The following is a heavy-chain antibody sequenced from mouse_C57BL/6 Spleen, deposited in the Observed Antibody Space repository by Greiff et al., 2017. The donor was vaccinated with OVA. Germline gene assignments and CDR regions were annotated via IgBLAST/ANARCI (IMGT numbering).Heavy chain of an antibody. CDR3: ARQNYLGAMDY. CDR1: GFTFSSYT. Sequence: DVHLVESGGGLVKPGGSLKLSCAASGFTFSSYTMSWVRQTPEKRLEWVATISGGGGNTYYPDSVKGRFTISRDNAKNTLYLQMSSLRSEDTALYYCARQNYLGAMDYWGQGTSVTVSS. D-gene: IGHD1-1*01. CDR2: ISGGGGNT. V-gene: IGHV5-9*01. J-gene: IGHJ4*01.